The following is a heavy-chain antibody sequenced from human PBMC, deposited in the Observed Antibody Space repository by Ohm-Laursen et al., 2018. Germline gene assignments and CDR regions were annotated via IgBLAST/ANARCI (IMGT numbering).Heavy chain of an antibody. J-gene: IGHJ4*02. Sequence: TLSLTCAVYGGSFSGYYWSWIRQPPGKGLEWIGEINHSGSTNYNPSLKSRVTISVDTSKNQFSLKLSSVTAADTAVYYCARATYYYDSSGYYHSLYHYFDYWGQGTLVTVSS. CDR2: INHSGST. D-gene: IGHD3-22*01. V-gene: IGHV4-34*01. CDR3: ARATYYYDSSGYYHSLYHYFDY. CDR1: GGSFSGYY.